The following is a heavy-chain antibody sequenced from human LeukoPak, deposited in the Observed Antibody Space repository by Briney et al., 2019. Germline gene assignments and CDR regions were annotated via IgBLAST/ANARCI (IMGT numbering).Heavy chain of an antibody. V-gene: IGHV3-30-3*01. CDR2: ISYDGSNK. J-gene: IGHJ6*02. D-gene: IGHD5-18*01. CDR1: GFTFSSYA. CDR3: ARGGYSYGQASYYYGMDV. Sequence: GGSLRLSCAASGFTFSSYAIHWVRQAPGKGLEWVAVISYDGSNKYCADSVKGRFTISRDNSKNTVYLQMNSLRPEDTAVYYCARGGYSYGQASYYYGMDVWGQGTTVTVSS.